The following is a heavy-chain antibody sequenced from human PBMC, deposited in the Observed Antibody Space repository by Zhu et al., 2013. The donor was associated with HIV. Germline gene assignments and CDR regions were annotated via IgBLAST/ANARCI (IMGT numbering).Heavy chain of an antibody. CDR1: GCTFTGYY. CDR2: INPNSGGT. D-gene: IGHD1-26*01. J-gene: IGHJ4*02. V-gene: IGHV1-2*02. CDR3: ATPIQGGSYYSVFDY. Sequence: VQLVQSGAEVKKPGASVKVSCKASGCTFTGYYMHWVRQAPGQGLEWMGWINPNSGGTNYAQKFQGRVTMTRDTSISTAYMELSRLRSDDTAVYYCATPIQGGSYYSVFDYWGQGTLVTVSS.